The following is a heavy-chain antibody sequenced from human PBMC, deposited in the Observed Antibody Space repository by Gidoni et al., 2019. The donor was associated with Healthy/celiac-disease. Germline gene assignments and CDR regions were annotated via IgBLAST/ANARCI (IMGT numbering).Heavy chain of an antibody. CDR1: GFTFSRYG. J-gene: IGHJ6*02. D-gene: IGHD4-17*01. V-gene: IGHV3-33*01. Sequence: QVQLVESGGGVVQPGRSLRPSCAASGFTFSRYGMHWVRQAPGKGLERVAVIWYDGSNKYYADSVKGRFTISRDNSKNTLYLQMNSLRAEDTAVYYCARDTAPGMDVWGQGTTVTVSS. CDR2: IWYDGSNK. CDR3: ARDTAPGMDV.